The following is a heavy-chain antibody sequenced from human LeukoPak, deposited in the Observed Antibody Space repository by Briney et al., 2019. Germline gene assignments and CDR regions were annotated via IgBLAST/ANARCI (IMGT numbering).Heavy chain of an antibody. Sequence: SETLSLTCTVSGGSISSGGYYWSWIRQPPGKGLEWIGYIYHSGSPYYNPSLKSRVTISVDRSKNQFSLKLSSVTAADTAVYYCARNPSYDILTGYSDYYGMDVWGQGTTVTVSS. J-gene: IGHJ6*02. CDR2: IYHSGSP. CDR3: ARNPSYDILTGYSDYYGMDV. D-gene: IGHD3-9*01. V-gene: IGHV4-30-2*01. CDR1: GGSISSGGYY.